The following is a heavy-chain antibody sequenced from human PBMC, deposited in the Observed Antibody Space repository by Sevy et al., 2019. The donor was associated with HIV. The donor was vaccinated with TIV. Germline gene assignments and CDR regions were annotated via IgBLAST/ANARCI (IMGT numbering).Heavy chain of an antibody. CDR1: GYTLTELS. D-gene: IGHD2-2*01. V-gene: IGHV1-24*01. Sequence: ASVKVSCKVSGYTLTELSMHWVRQAPGKGLEWMGGFDPEDGETIYAQKFQGRDTMTEDTSTDTAYMELSSLRSEDTAVYYCATSSNDDYQLLTFDYWGQGTLVTVSS. CDR3: ATSSNDDYQLLTFDY. CDR2: FDPEDGET. J-gene: IGHJ4*02.